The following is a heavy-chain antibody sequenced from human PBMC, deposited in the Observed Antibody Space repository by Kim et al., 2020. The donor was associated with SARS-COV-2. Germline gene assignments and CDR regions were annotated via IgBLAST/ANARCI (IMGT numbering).Heavy chain of an antibody. J-gene: IGHJ4*02. CDR3: AKRMLVGGGGAFDY. CDR2: VSGSGGTS. D-gene: IGHD6-13*01. Sequence: GGSLRLSCAASGFTYNNYGMSWVRQAPGKGLEWVSSVSGSGGTSKYADSVKGRFTISRDNSENTLHLQMSSLSVEDTAVYYCAKRMLVGGGGAFDYWGQGSLVTVSS. V-gene: IGHV3-23*01. CDR1: GFTYNNYG.